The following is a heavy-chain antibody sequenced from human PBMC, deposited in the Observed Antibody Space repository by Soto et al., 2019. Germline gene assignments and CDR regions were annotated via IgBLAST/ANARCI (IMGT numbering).Heavy chain of an antibody. CDR1: GGSIGGGGYY. V-gene: IGHV4-31*03. J-gene: IGHJ6*03. D-gene: IGHD4-17*01. Sequence: SETLSLTCTVSGGSIGGGGYYWSWIRQHPGKGLEWIGYIYYSGSTYYNPSLKSRVTISVDTSKNQFSLKLSSVTAADTAVYYCASMTTVTTSYYYYYYMDVWGKGTTVTVSS. CDR3: ASMTTVTTSYYYYYYMDV. CDR2: IYYSGST.